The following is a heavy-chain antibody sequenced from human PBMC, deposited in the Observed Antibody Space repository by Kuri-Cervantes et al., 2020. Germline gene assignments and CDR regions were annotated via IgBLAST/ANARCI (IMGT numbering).Heavy chain of an antibody. V-gene: IGHV3-7*03. CDR1: GFTFSSYW. Sequence: GESLKISCAASGFTFSSYWMTWVRQAPGKGLEWVANIKEDGSEKYYLDSVKGRFTISRDNAKNSLYLQMNSLRAEDTALYYCAKANGDPGFGSYFDYWGQGTLVTVSS. J-gene: IGHJ4*02. CDR2: IKEDGSEK. CDR3: AKANGDPGFGSYFDY. D-gene: IGHD4-17*01.